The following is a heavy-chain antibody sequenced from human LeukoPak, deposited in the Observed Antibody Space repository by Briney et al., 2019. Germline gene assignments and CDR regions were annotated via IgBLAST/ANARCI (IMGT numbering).Heavy chain of an antibody. CDR1: GGSITNYY. Sequence: SQTLSLTXTVSGGSITNYYWGWIRQPAGKGLEWIGRIYTSGSTNYNPSLKSRVTMSVNTSKNQFSLKLSSVTAADTAVYYCARESSTLLGTXFDYXXRGTLVTVS. CDR2: IYTSGST. D-gene: IGHD7-27*01. CDR3: ARESSTLLGTXFDY. J-gene: IGHJ4*02. V-gene: IGHV4-4*07.